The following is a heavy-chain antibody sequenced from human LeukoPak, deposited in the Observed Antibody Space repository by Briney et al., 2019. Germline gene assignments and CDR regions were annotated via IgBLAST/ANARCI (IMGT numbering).Heavy chain of an antibody. Sequence: GSVKVSCRASGYTFTSYGISWVRQAPGQGLEWMGWISAYNGNTNYAQKLQGRVTIITDTSTSTAYMELRSLRSDDTAVYYCAREGMKQQLVRYHNWFDPWGQGTLVTVSS. CDR2: ISAYNGNT. CDR1: GYTFTSYG. CDR3: AREGMKQQLVRYHNWFDP. V-gene: IGHV1-18*01. D-gene: IGHD6-13*01. J-gene: IGHJ5*02.